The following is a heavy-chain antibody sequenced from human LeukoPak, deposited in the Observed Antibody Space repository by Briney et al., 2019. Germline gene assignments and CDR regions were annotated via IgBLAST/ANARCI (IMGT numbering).Heavy chain of an antibody. Sequence: ASVKVSCKASGYTFTSYAMHWVRQAPGQRLEWMGWVNAGNGNTKYSQKFQGRVTITRDTSASTAYMELSSLRSEDTAVYYCAKYYYASGRSGFDIWGQGTMVTVSS. CDR3: AKYYYASGRSGFDI. D-gene: IGHD3-10*01. V-gene: IGHV1-3*01. CDR2: VNAGNGNT. CDR1: GYTFTSYA. J-gene: IGHJ3*02.